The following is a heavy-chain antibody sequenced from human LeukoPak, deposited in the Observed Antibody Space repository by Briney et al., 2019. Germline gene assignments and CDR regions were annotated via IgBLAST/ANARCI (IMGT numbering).Heavy chain of an antibody. V-gene: IGHV4-59*04. CDR1: GGSISSYY. J-gene: IGHJ4*02. D-gene: IGHD3-22*01. CDR3: ARRGKYYYDTSGYPYYFDY. Sequence: SETLSLTCTVSGGSISSYYWSWLRQPPGKGLEWIGSIYHGGSTYYNPSLKSRVTISVDTSKNQFSLKLSSVTAADTAVYYCARRGKYYYDTSGYPYYFDYWGQGTLVTVSS. CDR2: IYHGGST.